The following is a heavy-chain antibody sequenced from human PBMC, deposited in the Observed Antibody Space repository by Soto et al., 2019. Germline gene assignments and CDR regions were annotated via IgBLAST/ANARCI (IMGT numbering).Heavy chain of an antibody. V-gene: IGHV3-30*18. CDR3: AKVGGDFWSGYYYFDY. D-gene: IGHD3-3*01. CDR1: GFTFSSYG. CDR2: ISYDGSNK. Sequence: QVQLVESGGGVVQPGRSLRLSCAASGFTFSSYGMHWVRQAPGKGLEWVAVISYDGSNKYYADSVKGRFTISRDNSKNTLYLQMNSLRAEDTAVYYCAKVGGDFWSGYYYFDYWGQGTLVTVSS. J-gene: IGHJ4*02.